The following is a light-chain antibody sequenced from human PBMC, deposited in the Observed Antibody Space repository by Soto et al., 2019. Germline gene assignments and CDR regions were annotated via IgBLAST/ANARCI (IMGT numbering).Light chain of an antibody. CDR1: QSVSSSY. CDR2: DAS. J-gene: IGKJ5*01. Sequence: IVLTQSPGNLSLSPGERATLSCRASQSVSSSYLAWYQQKPGQAPRLLIYDASNRATGIPARFSGSGSGTDFTLTISSLEPEDFAVYYCQQRSNWPITFGQGTRLEIK. V-gene: IGKV3-11*01. CDR3: QQRSNWPIT.